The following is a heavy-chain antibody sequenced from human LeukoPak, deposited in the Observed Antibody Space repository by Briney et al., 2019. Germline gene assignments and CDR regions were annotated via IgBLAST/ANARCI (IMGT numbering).Heavy chain of an antibody. CDR1: GGSISSDY. CDR3: ATRGY. J-gene: IGHJ4*02. V-gene: IGHV4-59*08. Sequence: SETLSLTCTVSGGSISSDYWQWIREPPGKGLEWIGYIYNSGSNNYNPSLKSRVTISIDTSKNQFSLKLTSVTAADTAVYYCATRGYWGQGTLVTVSS. D-gene: IGHD3-10*01. CDR2: IYNSGSN.